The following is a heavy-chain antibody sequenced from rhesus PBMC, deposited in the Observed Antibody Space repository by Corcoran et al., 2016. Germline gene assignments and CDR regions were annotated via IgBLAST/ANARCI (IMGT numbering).Heavy chain of an antibody. V-gene: IGHV1-198*02. D-gene: IGHD6-19*01. J-gene: IGHJ4*01. CDR1: GFTFGSYA. CDR3: AVRYSSRGFDY. Sequence: QVQLVQSGAEVKKPGASVKVSCKASGFTFGSYAINWVRQAPGQGLEWMGVIIPLVGITNDAEKVQGRVRITADTSTSTAYMELSSLRSEDTAVYYCAVRYSSRGFDYWGQGVLVTVSS. CDR2: IIPLVGIT.